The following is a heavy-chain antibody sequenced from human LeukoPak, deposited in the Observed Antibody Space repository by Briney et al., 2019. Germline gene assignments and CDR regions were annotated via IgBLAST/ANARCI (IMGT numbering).Heavy chain of an antibody. CDR1: GFTFSSYG. CDR2: IWYDGSNK. CDR3: ARVTSLGYCSSTSCPFDY. D-gene: IGHD2-2*01. J-gene: IGHJ4*02. Sequence: GGSLRLSCAASGFTFSSYGMHWVRQAPGKGLEWVAVIWYDGSNKYYADSVKGRFTISRDNSKNTLYLQMNSLRAEDTAVYCCARVTSLGYCSSTSCPFDYWGQGTLVTVSS. V-gene: IGHV3-33*01.